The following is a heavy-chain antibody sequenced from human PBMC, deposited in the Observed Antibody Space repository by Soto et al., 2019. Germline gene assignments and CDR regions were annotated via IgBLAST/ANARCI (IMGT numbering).Heavy chain of an antibody. CDR3: AREGGATGADAFDI. D-gene: IGHD3-16*01. CDR1: GGTFSSYA. Sequence: AASVKVSCKASGGTFSSYAISWVRQAPGQGLEWMGGIIPIFGTANYAQKFQGRVTITADESTSTAYMELSSLRSEDTAVYYCAREGGATGADAFDIWGQGTMVTVSS. CDR2: IIPIFGTA. V-gene: IGHV1-69*13. J-gene: IGHJ3*02.